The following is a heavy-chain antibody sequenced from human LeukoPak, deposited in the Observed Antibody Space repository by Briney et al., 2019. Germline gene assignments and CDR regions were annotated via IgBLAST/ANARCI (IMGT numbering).Heavy chain of an antibody. CDR2: VSGRGEST. V-gene: IGHV3-23*01. J-gene: IGHJ4*02. CDR1: GCTFSNCA. Sequence: GGSLRVSCAASGCTFSNCAMSGGRQAPGKGLEGVSGVSGRGESTYYADSVKGRFTLSIHNSNNTLFLLMNSLRPEDTAVYYCAKYMSSGQWGQGTLVTVSS. CDR3: AKYMSSGQ. D-gene: IGHD6-19*01.